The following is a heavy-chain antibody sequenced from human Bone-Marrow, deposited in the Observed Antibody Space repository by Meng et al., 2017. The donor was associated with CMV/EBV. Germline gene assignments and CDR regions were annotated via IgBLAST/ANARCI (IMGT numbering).Heavy chain of an antibody. Sequence: FTFSSDAMSWVRQTPGKGLEWVSAISGSGGNTYYADSVKGRFTISRDNSKNTLYLQMNSLRAEDTAVYYCVRLLLLFNIVVIREGPDYWGQGTLVTVSS. CDR2: ISGSGGNT. D-gene: IGHD3-22*01. V-gene: IGHV3-23*01. CDR1: FTFSSDA. CDR3: VRLLLLFNIVVIREGPDY. J-gene: IGHJ4*02.